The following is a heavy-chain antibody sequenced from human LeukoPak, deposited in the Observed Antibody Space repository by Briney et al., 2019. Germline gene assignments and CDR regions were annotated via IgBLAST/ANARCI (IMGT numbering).Heavy chain of an antibody. Sequence: PGGALRLSCAASGFTVSSNYMSWGRQAPGKGLEWGSIIYSGGSTFYADSVKGRFTISRDNSKNTLYLQMNSLRAEDTAVYYCARGGSYLSAFDIWGQGTMVTVSS. V-gene: IGHV3-53*01. CDR3: ARGGSYLSAFDI. D-gene: IGHD1-26*01. CDR1: GFTVSSNY. J-gene: IGHJ3*02. CDR2: IYSGGST.